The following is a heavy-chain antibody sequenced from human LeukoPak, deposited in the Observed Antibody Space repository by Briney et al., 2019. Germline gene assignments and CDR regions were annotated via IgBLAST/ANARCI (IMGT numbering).Heavy chain of an antibody. CDR3: VKGLEYYFDY. CDR2: ISSNGGST. D-gene: IGHD1-1*01. J-gene: IGHJ4*02. CDR1: GFTFSSYA. V-gene: IGHV3-64D*06. Sequence: GGSLRLSCSAPGFTFSSYAMHWVRQAPGKGLEYVSAISSNGGSTYYADSVKGRFTISRDNSKNTLYLQMSSLRAEDTAVYYCVKGLEYYFDYWGQGTLVTVSS.